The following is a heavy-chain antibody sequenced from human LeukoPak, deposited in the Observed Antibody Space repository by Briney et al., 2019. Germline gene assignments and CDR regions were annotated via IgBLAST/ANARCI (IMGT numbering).Heavy chain of an antibody. V-gene: IGHV4-61*05. CDR1: GGSISSSSYY. Sequence: SETLSLTCTVSGGSISSSSYYWGWIRQPPGKGLEWIGYISYSGSTNYNPSLKSRVTISLDTSKNQFSLKLTSVTAADTAVYYCARGSIAAPNYWGQGTLVTVSS. CDR2: ISYSGST. CDR3: ARGSIAAPNY. J-gene: IGHJ4*02. D-gene: IGHD6-13*01.